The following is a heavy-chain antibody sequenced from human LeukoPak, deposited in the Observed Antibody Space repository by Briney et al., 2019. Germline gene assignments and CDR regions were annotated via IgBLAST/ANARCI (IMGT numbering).Heavy chain of an antibody. CDR2: ITGSADIT. Sequence: GGSLRPSCAASGFTFSNYGMNWVRQAPGKGLEWVSGITGSADITYYADSVKGRFTISRDNSKNTLYLQINSLRAEDTAVYFCARDDRWLQFNNWGQGTLVTVSS. D-gene: IGHD5-24*01. J-gene: IGHJ4*02. CDR1: GFTFSNYG. V-gene: IGHV3-23*01. CDR3: ARDDRWLQFNN.